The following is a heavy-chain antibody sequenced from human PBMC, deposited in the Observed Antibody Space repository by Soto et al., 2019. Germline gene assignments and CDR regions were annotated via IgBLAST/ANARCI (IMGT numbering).Heavy chain of an antibody. CDR2: IYYSGST. D-gene: IGHD5-18*01. CDR3: ARGRGGFSYGPWVDD. V-gene: IGHV4-59*01. CDR1: GGSISSYY. Sequence: SETLSLTCTVSGGSISSYYWSWIRQPPGKGLEWIGYIYYSGSTNYNPSLKSRVTISVDTSKNQFSLKLSSVTAADTAVYYCARGRGGFSYGPWVDDWGQGTLGTVS. J-gene: IGHJ4*02.